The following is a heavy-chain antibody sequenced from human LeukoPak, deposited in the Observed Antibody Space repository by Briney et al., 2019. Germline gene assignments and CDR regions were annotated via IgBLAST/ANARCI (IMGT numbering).Heavy chain of an antibody. CDR1: GFTFSSYD. Sequence: PGGSLRLSCAASGFTFSSYDMHWVRQATGKGLEWVSAIGTAGDTYYPGSVKGRFTISRDNSKNTLYLQMNSLRAEDTAVYYCARGPSGAPDYWGQGTLVTVSS. CDR3: ARGPSGAPDY. J-gene: IGHJ4*02. D-gene: IGHD1-26*01. CDR2: IGTAGDT. V-gene: IGHV3-13*01.